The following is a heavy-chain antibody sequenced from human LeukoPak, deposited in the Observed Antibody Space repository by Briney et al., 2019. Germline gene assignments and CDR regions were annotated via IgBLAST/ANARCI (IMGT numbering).Heavy chain of an antibody. J-gene: IGHJ4*02. CDR2: IYYSGST. Sequence: SETLSLTCTVSGGSISSGSYYWSWIRQPSGKGLEWIGYIYYSGSTNYNPSLKSRVTTSVDTSKNQFSLKLSSVTAADTAVYYCARDAHTRTSGYGEFDYWGQGTLVTVSS. CDR3: ARDAHTRTSGYGEFDY. CDR1: GGSISSGSYY. D-gene: IGHD5-12*01. V-gene: IGHV4-61*01.